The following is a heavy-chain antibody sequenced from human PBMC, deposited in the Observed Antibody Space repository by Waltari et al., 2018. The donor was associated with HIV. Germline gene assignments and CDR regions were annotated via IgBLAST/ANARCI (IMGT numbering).Heavy chain of an antibody. D-gene: IGHD4-17*01. J-gene: IGHJ4*02. Sequence: VQLQESGPGLVKSSETLSLTCTVSGGSFSSYYWTWIRQPPGKGLEWIGYINHSGNTNYSPSLKSRVTISVDTSKNQFSLRLSSVTAADTAVYYCARKTDYLAYFDYWGQGTLVTVSS. V-gene: IGHV4-59*01. CDR1: GGSFSSYY. CDR2: INHSGNT. CDR3: ARKTDYLAYFDY.